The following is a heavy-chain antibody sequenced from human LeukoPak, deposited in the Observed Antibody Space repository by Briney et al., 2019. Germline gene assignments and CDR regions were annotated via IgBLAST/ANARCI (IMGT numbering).Heavy chain of an antibody. CDR3: AKDASGSYFNGMDV. V-gene: IGHV3-23*01. D-gene: IGHD3-10*01. J-gene: IGHJ6*02. Sequence: HSGGSLRLSCAASGFTFSSYAMSWVRQAPGKGLEWVSAISGSGGSTYYADSVKGRFTISRDNSKNTLYLQMNSLRAEDTAVYYCAKDASGSYFNGMDVWGQGTTVTASS. CDR2: ISGSGGST. CDR1: GFTFSSYA.